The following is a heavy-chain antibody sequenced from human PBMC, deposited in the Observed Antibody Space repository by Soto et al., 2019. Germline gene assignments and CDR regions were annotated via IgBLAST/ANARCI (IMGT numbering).Heavy chain of an antibody. CDR2: ISYDGSKK. V-gene: IGHV3-30-3*01. J-gene: IGHJ5*02. CDR1: GFTFSHYA. D-gene: IGHD1-7*01. CDR3: ARDVAGKNYFDP. Sequence: QAQLVESGGGVVQPGRSLRLSCAASGFTFSHYAMHWVRQAPGKGLEWVAIISYDGSKKYYGDSVKGRFTISRDNSKNTLYLQMNSLRVEDTAVYYCARDVAGKNYFDPWSQGTPITVSS.